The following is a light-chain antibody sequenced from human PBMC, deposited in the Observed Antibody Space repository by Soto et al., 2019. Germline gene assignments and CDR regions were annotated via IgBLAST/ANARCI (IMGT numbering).Light chain of an antibody. CDR1: TGAVTSGHN. J-gene: IGLJ3*02. CDR2: STS. V-gene: IGLV7-43*01. Sequence: QTVVTQEPSLTVSPGGTVTLTCASSTGAVTSGHNSNWLQQKPGQAPRSLIFSTSDTYSWTPARFSGSLLGGVAALTLSGVQLEDEAEYYCLLYFGGVWVCGGGTKVTVL. CDR3: LLYFGGVWV.